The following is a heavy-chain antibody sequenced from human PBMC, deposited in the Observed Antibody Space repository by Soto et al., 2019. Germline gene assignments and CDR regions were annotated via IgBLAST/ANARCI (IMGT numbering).Heavy chain of an antibody. J-gene: IGHJ6*03. CDR2: TYYRSKWYN. V-gene: IGHV6-1*01. CDR3: ARDFSGEVAGKPYYYYYYMDV. D-gene: IGHD6-19*01. Sequence: QSQTLSLTCAISGDSVSSNSAAWNWIRQSPSRGLEWLGRTYYRSKWYNDYAVSVKSRITINPDTSKNQFSLQLNSVTPEDTAVYYCARDFSGEVAGKPYYYYYYMDVWGKGTTVTVSS. CDR1: GDSVSSNSAA.